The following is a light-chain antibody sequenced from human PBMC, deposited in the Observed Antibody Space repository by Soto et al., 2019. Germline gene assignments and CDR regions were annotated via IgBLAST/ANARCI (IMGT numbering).Light chain of an antibody. CDR1: QSVISSY. CDR3: QHYGSSPRYT. J-gene: IGKJ2*01. CDR2: AAS. Sequence: EIVLTQSPGTLSLSPGERATLSCRASQSVISSYLAWYQQKPGQAPRLLIYAASSRATGIPDRFSGSGSGTDFTLTISRLEPEDVAVYYCQHYGSSPRYTFGQGTKLYIK. V-gene: IGKV3-20*01.